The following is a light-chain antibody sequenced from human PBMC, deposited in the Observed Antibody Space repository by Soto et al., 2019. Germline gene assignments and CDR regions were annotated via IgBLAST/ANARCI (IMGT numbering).Light chain of an antibody. Sequence: EIVMTQSPATLSVSPGERATLSCRASQSVSSKLAWYQHKPGQAPRLLIYDTSTRAAGIPARFTGSGSGTDFTLTISRLEPEDFAVYYCQQYGSSVITFGQGTRLEIK. CDR3: QQYGSSVIT. J-gene: IGKJ5*01. CDR1: QSVSSK. V-gene: IGKV3-15*01. CDR2: DTS.